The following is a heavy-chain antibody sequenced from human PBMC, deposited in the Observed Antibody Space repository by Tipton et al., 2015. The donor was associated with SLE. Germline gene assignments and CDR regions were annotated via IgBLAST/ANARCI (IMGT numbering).Heavy chain of an antibody. CDR1: GFTLSNYV. V-gene: IGHV3-23*04. CDR2: ISSSGDAP. Sequence: QLVQSGGGLVQPGGSLRLSCAASGFTLSNYVMNWVRQAPGKGLEWVSVISSSGDAPYYADSVKGRFTISRDNSKNTLYLQMNGLRAEDTAVYHCATPGGRGFSPGDNWGPRPLVTVSS. J-gene: IGHJ4*02. CDR3: ATPGGRGFSPGDN. D-gene: IGHD2-15*01.